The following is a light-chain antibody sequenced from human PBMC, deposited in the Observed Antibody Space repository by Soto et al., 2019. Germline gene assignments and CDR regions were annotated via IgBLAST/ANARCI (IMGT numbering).Light chain of an antibody. Sequence: EIVLTQSPGTLSLSPGERATLSCRASQSVSSSYLAWYQQKPGQAPRLLIYGASIGATGIPDRFSGSGSGTDFTLTISRLEPEDFAVYYCQQYGSSPPELTFGGGTKVEI. CDR3: QQYGSSPPELT. CDR2: GAS. CDR1: QSVSSSY. J-gene: IGKJ4*01. V-gene: IGKV3-20*01.